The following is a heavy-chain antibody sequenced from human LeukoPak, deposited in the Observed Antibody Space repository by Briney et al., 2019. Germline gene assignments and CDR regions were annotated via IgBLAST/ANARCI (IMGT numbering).Heavy chain of an antibody. J-gene: IGHJ3*02. CDR2: IYHSGST. CDR3: ARVRAAGSFDI. CDR1: GGSISRGDYL. Sequence: PSQTLSLTCVVSGGSISRGDYLWSWIRQPPGKGLEWIGYIYHSGSTYYNPSLKSRVTISVDRSKNQFSLKLSSVTAADTAVYFCARVRAAGSFDIWGQGTMVTVSS. V-gene: IGHV4-30-2*01.